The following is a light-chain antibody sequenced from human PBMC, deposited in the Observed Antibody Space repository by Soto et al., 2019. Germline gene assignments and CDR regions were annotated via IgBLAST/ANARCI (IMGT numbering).Light chain of an antibody. CDR1: QSVSSSD. J-gene: IGKJ5*01. V-gene: IGKV3-20*01. CDR2: GAS. Sequence: EVVLTQSPGTLSLSPGERATLSCRASQSVSSSDLAWYQQKPGQAPRLLISGASSRATGIPDRFSGSGSGTDFTLTISRLEPEDFAVFYCQQYNNWPFITFGQGTRLEI. CDR3: QQYNNWPFIT.